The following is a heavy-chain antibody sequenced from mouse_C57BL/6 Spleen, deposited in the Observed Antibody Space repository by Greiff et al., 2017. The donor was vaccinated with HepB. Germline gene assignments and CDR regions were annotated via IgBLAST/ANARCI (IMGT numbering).Heavy chain of an antibody. CDR2: IDPSDSYT. V-gene: IGHV1-50*01. CDR3: ARYIHYYGSSRYYFDY. Sequence: VQLQQPGAELVKPGASVKLSCKASGYTFTSYWMQWVKQRPGQGLEWIGEIDPSDSYTNYNQKFKGKATLTVDTSSSTAYMQLSSLTSEDSAVYYCARYIHYYGSSRYYFDYWGQGTTLTVSS. J-gene: IGHJ2*01. D-gene: IGHD1-1*01. CDR1: GYTFTSYW.